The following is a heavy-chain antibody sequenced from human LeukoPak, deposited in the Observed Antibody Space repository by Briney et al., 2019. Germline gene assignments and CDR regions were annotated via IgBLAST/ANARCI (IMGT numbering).Heavy chain of an antibody. J-gene: IGHJ6*03. CDR1: GGTFSSYA. Sequence: SVKVSCKASGGTFSSYAISWVRQAPGQGLEWMGRIIPIFGTANYAQKFQGRVTITTDESTSTAYMELGSLRSEDTAVYYCARDVVWYETRLSNYMDVWGKGTTVTVSS. D-gene: IGHD2-15*01. CDR2: IIPIFGTA. CDR3: ARDVVWYETRLSNYMDV. V-gene: IGHV1-69*05.